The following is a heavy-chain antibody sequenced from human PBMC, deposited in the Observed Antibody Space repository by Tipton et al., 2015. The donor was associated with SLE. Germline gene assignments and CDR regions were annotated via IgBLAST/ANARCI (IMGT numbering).Heavy chain of an antibody. V-gene: IGHV4-59*13. Sequence: TLSLTCTVSGGSINNYYWSWIRQSPGKGLEWIGYIYYSGNTNYNPSLKSRVRMSVDTSKNQISLKLNSVIAADTAVYYCARSAEYFQDWGQGTLVTVSS. CDR3: ARSAEYFQD. CDR2: IYYSGNT. CDR1: GGSINNYY. J-gene: IGHJ1*01.